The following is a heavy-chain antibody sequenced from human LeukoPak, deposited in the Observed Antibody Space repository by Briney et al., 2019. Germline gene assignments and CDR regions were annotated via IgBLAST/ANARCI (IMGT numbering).Heavy chain of an antibody. D-gene: IGHD3-22*01. CDR1: GGSISSGGYS. Sequence: PSETLSLTCAVSGGSISSGGYSWSWIRQPPGKGLEWIGYIYHSGSTYYNPSLKSRVTISVDRSKNQFSLKLSSVTAADTAVYYGARCPEDYYYNSSGYYATRTYYFDYWGQGTLVTVSS. CDR2: IYHSGST. CDR3: ARCPEDYYYNSSGYYATRTYYFDY. V-gene: IGHV4-30-2*01. J-gene: IGHJ4*02.